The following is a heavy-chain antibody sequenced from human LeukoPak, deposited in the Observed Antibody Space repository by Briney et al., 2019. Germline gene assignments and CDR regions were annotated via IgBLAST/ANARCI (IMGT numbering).Heavy chain of an antibody. V-gene: IGHV1-2*02. Sequence: ASVKVSCKASGYTFTGYYMHWVRQAPGQGLEWMGWINPNSGGTNYAQKFQCRVTMTSDTSMSTADMQLSRLRYDDTAVYYCARTRHRAEQGAYYYGSGSYYHRLTGFDYWGQGTLVTVSS. CDR1: GYTFTGYY. CDR3: ARTRHRAEQGAYYYGSGSYYHRLTGFDY. J-gene: IGHJ4*02. CDR2: INPNSGGT. D-gene: IGHD3-10*01.